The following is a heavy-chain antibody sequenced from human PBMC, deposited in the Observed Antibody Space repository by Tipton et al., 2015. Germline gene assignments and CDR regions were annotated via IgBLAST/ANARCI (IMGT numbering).Heavy chain of an antibody. D-gene: IGHD1-14*01. J-gene: IGHJ6*02. CDR3: AKQGGNPYYPYVYHALDI. Sequence: SLRLSCAASGFTFSSFDMHWVRQAPGKGLEWVALISYNRLKEYYADSVKGRFVISRDNSNSTLFLQLNSLRAEDTAVYYCAKQGGNPYYPYVYHALDIWGRGTTVTVSS. V-gene: IGHV3-30*18. CDR1: GFTFSSFD. CDR2: ISYNRLKE.